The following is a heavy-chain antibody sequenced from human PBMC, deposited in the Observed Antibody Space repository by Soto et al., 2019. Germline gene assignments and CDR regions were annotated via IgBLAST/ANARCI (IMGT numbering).Heavy chain of an antibody. J-gene: IGHJ4*02. CDR3: ARDRGDSSGGNYFDY. V-gene: IGHV3-30-3*01. Sequence: GGSLRLSCAASGFTFSSYAMHLVRQAPGKGLEWVAVISYDGSNKYYADSVKGRFTISRDNSKNTLYLQMNSLRAEDTAVYYCARDRGDSSGGNYFDYWGQGTLVTVSS. CDR1: GFTFSSYA. D-gene: IGHD3-22*01. CDR2: ISYDGSNK.